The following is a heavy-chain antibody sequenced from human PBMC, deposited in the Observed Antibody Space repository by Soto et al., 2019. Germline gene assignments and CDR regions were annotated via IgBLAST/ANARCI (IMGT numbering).Heavy chain of an antibody. Sequence: GGSLRLSCAASGFTFSSYAMSWVRQAPGKGLEWVSAISGSGGSTYYADSVKGRFTISRDNSKNTLYLQMNSLRAEDTAVYYCAGGYSGSDWPYYYYGMDLWGQGTTVTVSS. D-gene: IGHD5-12*01. V-gene: IGHV3-23*01. CDR2: ISGSGGST. CDR3: AGGYSGSDWPYYYYGMDL. CDR1: GFTFSSYA. J-gene: IGHJ6*02.